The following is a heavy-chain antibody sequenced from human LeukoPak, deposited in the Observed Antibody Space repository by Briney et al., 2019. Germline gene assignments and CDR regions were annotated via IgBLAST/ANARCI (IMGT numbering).Heavy chain of an antibody. CDR1: GGSIGSYY. J-gene: IGHJ5*02. Sequence: SETLALTCTVSGGSIGSYYWSWIRQPPGKGLEWIGHIYDTSYTDYNPSVKGRVSISVDTSKNQFSLKLYYVTAADTAMYYCASLSYSSSSHWFDPWGQGTLVTVSS. V-gene: IGHV4-59*01. D-gene: IGHD6-6*01. CDR3: ASLSYSSSSHWFDP. CDR2: IYDTSYT.